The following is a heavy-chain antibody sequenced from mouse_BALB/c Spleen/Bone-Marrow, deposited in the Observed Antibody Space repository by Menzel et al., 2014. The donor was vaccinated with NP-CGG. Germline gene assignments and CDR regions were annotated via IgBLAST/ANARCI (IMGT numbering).Heavy chain of an antibody. V-gene: IGHV1-4*01. J-gene: IGHJ2*01. CDR1: GYTFTSYT. D-gene: IGHD6-2*01. Sequence: QVQLKQSGAELARPGASVKMSCKASGYTFTSYTMHWVKQRPGQGLEWIGFINPSSNYTNYNQKFKDKATLTADKSSSTAYMQRSSLTSEDSAVCYCARVLRWSLDYWGQGTTLTVSS. CDR3: ARVLRWSLDY. CDR2: INPSSNYT.